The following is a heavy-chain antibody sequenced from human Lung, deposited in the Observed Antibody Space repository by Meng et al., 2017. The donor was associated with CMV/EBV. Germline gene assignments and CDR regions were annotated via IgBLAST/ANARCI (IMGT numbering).Heavy chain of an antibody. J-gene: IGHJ3*02. D-gene: IGHD6-6*01. CDR2: IYSGGHR. Sequence: SCAASEFNFTSTYMNWVRQAPGKGLEWVSVIYSGGHRYYAGSVKGRFTISRDNSENTLHLQMNSLRAEDAAMYYCSRAGTSSGAFDIWGQGTLVTVAS. CDR3: SRAGTSSGAFDI. CDR1: EFNFTSTY. V-gene: IGHV3-53*01.